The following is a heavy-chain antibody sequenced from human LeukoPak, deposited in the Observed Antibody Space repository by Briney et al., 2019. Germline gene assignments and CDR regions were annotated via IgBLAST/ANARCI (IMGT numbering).Heavy chain of an antibody. CDR2: INWNGGSI. CDR1: GFTFDDYG. J-gene: IGHJ4*02. D-gene: IGHD3-10*01. V-gene: IGHV3-20*04. Sequence: GGSLRLSCAASGFTFDDYGMSWVRQAPGKGLEWVSGINWNGGSIGYADSVKGRFTISRDNAKNSLYLQMNSLRAEDTALYYCARDIGSGSYYASEFDYWGQGTLVTVSS. CDR3: ARDIGSGSYYASEFDY.